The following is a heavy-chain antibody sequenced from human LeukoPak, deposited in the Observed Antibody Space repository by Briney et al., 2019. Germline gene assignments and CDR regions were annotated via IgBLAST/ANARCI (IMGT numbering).Heavy chain of an antibody. CDR2: INHSGST. V-gene: IGHV4-34*01. D-gene: IGHD2-2*01. J-gene: IGHJ3*02. Sequence: PSETLSLTCAVYGGSFSGDYWSWIRQPPGKGLEWIGEINHSGSTNYNPSLKSRVTISVDTSKNQFSLKLSSVTAADTAVYYCARGGIVVVPAAPNDAFDIWGQGTMVTVSS. CDR1: GGSFSGDY. CDR3: ARGGIVVVPAAPNDAFDI.